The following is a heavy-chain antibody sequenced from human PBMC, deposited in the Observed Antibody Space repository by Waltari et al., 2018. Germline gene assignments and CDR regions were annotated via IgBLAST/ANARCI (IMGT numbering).Heavy chain of an antibody. D-gene: IGHD7-27*01. CDR2: ISWNSGSI. CDR1: GFTFDDYA. J-gene: IGHJ6*03. CDR3: AKDIAGDPPYYYMDV. Sequence: EVQLVESGGGLVQPGRSLRLSCAASGFTFDDYAMHWVRQAPGKGLEWVSGISWNSGSIGYADSVKGRFTISRDNAKNSLYLQMNSLRAEDTAVYYCAKDIAGDPPYYYMDVWGKGTTVTVSS. V-gene: IGHV3-9*01.